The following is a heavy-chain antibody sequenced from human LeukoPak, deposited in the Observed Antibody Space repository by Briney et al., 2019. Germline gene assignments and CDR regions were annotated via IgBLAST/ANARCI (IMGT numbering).Heavy chain of an antibody. D-gene: IGHD3-3*01. CDR2: IYYSGST. CDR1: GGSISSSSYY. Sequence: SETLSLTCTVSGGSISSSSYYWGWIRQPPGKGLEWIGSIYYSGSTNYNPSLKSRVTMSVDTSKNQFSLKLSSVTAADTAVYYCARDHGVVYIDYGMDVWGQGTTVTVSS. V-gene: IGHV4-39*07. CDR3: ARDHGVVYIDYGMDV. J-gene: IGHJ6*02.